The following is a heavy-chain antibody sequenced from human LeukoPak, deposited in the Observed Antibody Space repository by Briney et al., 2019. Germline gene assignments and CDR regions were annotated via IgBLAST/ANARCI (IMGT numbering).Heavy chain of an antibody. Sequence: SQTLSLTCTVSGGSISSGSYYWSWIRQPAGKGLEWIGRIYTSGSTNYNPSLKSRVTISVDTSKNQFSLKLSSVTAADTAVYYCARGGYDFWSGYGPVDYWGQRTLVTVSS. V-gene: IGHV4-61*02. J-gene: IGHJ4*02. CDR1: GGSISSGSYY. D-gene: IGHD3-3*01. CDR3: ARGGYDFWSGYGPVDY. CDR2: IYTSGST.